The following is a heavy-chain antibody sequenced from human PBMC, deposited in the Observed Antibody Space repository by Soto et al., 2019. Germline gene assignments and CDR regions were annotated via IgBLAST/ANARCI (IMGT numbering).Heavy chain of an antibody. CDR1: GGYISSGGYY. D-gene: IGHD3-22*01. CDR2: IYYSGST. CDR3: ARVIYDSRGVDAFDI. V-gene: IGHV4-31*03. J-gene: IGHJ3*02. Sequence: QVQLQASGPGLVKPSQTLSLTCTVSGGYISSGGYYWSWIRQHPGKGLEWIGSIYYSGSTYYNPSLTGRVTLAVDTSKNQFSLKLSSVTVAGTAVDYCARVIYDSRGVDAFDIWCQGTMVTVSS.